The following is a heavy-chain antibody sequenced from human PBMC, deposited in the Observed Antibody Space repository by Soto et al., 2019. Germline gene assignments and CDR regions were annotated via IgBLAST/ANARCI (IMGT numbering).Heavy chain of an antibody. CDR1: GFTFSSYA. CDR2: ISYDGSNK. Sequence: GGSLRLSCAASGFTFSSYAMHWVRQAPGKGLEWVAVISYDGSNKYYADSAKGRFTISRDNSKNTLYLQMNSLRAEDTAVYYCARAFWSGYFVYYYGMDVWGQGTTVTVSS. V-gene: IGHV3-30-3*01. D-gene: IGHD3-3*01. CDR3: ARAFWSGYFVYYYGMDV. J-gene: IGHJ6*02.